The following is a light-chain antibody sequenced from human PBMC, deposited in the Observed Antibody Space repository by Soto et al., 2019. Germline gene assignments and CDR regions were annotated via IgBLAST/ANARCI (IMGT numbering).Light chain of an antibody. CDR3: QQYNSYSEA. Sequence: DIQMTQSPSTLSGSVGDRVTITCRASQTISSWLAWYQQKPGKAPKLLIYKASTLKSGVPSRFSGSGSGTEFTLTISSLQTDDFATYYCQQYNSYSEAFGKGTK. V-gene: IGKV1-5*03. CDR1: QTISSW. J-gene: IGKJ1*01. CDR2: KAS.